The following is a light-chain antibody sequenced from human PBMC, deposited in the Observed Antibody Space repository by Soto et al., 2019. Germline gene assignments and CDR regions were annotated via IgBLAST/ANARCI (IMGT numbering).Light chain of an antibody. CDR3: QQYKKWPRT. CDR2: AGS. CDR1: QSISIN. J-gene: IGKJ1*01. Sequence: TVVQQYPGTLAVFPGDRVTLFCGASQSISINLAWYQHKPGQAPRLLIHAGSTRATGIPARISGSGSGTEFTLTISSLQPEDFAVYYCQQYKKWPRTFGHGTKVDIK. V-gene: IGKV3D-15*01.